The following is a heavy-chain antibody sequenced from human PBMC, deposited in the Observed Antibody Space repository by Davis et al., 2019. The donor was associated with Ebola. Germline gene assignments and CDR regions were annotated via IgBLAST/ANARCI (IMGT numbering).Heavy chain of an antibody. D-gene: IGHD7-27*01. CDR2: IVPDGNKT. CDR1: GFTFSDSW. Sequence: GESLKISCAASGFTFSDSWMSWVRQAPGKGLEWVATIVPDGNKTYYVGSVKGRFTISRDNAKTSLYLQMNNLRAEDTAVYFCAYLGTFDYWGQGTLVTVSS. V-gene: IGHV3-7*01. J-gene: IGHJ4*02. CDR3: AYLGTFDY.